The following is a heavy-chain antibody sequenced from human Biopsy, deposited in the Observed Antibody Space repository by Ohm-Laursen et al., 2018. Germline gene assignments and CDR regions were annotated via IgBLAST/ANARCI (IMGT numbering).Heavy chain of an antibody. V-gene: IGHV4-59*01. J-gene: IGHJ6*02. Sequence: SETLSLTCTVSGGSISSDYWSWIRQTPGQGLEWIGYIYYSGSTNYNPSLKSRVTISVDTSKNQFSLRLNSVTDADTAVYYCARATNSTGWPYYFYGMDVWGQGTTVTVSS. D-gene: IGHD2/OR15-2a*01. CDR2: IYYSGST. CDR3: ARATNSTGWPYYFYGMDV. CDR1: GGSISSDY.